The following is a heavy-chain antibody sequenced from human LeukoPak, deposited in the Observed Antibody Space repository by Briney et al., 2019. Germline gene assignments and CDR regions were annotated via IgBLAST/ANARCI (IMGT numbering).Heavy chain of an antibody. J-gene: IGHJ5*02. Sequence: SETLSLTCTVSGGSISSYYWSWIRQPPGKGLEWIGYIYYSGSTNYNPSLKSRVTISVDTSKKQFSLKLSSVTAADTAVYYCARGGRIAARRREFDPWGQGTLVTVSS. CDR3: ARGGRIAARRREFDP. CDR2: IYYSGST. D-gene: IGHD6-6*01. CDR1: GGSISSYY. V-gene: IGHV4-59*12.